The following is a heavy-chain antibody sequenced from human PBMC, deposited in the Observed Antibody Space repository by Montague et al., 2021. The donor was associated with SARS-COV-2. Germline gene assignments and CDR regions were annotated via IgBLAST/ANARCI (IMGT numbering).Heavy chain of an antibody. D-gene: IGHD4/OR15-4a*01. CDR2: LSISGST. V-gene: IGHV4-4*07. Sequence: SETLSLTCSVSGGSITTYYWCWVRQPPGTGLEWIGRLSISGSTNYNPSLNSRVTMSLDTSTNQDSLKLSSVTAADTAVYYCARDASAANSPANNWFDSWGQGPRSPSPQ. CDR3: ARDASAANSPANNWFDS. J-gene: IGHJ5*01. CDR1: GGSITTYY.